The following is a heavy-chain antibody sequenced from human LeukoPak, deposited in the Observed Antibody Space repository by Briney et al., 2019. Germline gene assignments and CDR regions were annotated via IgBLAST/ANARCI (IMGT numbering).Heavy chain of an antibody. Sequence: GGSLRLSCAASGVTFSSYAMSWVRQAPGKGLEWVSAISTSGGTTYYADSVKGRFTISRDNSKNTLYLQMNSLRAEDTALYYCAKPPYSSSWAIDYWGQGTLVTVSS. J-gene: IGHJ4*02. D-gene: IGHD6-13*01. CDR1: GVTFSSYA. CDR2: ISTSGGTT. CDR3: AKPPYSSSWAIDY. V-gene: IGHV3-23*01.